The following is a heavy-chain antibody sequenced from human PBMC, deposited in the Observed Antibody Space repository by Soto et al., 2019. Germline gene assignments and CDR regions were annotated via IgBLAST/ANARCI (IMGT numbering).Heavy chain of an antibody. J-gene: IGHJ6*02. CDR1: GFTFSSYA. V-gene: IGHV3-30-3*01. D-gene: IGHD6-6*01. CDR2: ISNDGSKN. Sequence: QVQLVESGGGVVQPGRSLRLSCAASGFTFSSYAMHWVRQAPGKGLEWVSVISNDGSKNSYAESVKGRFTISRDNSKNTLYLQMHSLRGEDTAMYYCPRIPLRSSSSGGYYYFGMDVWGQGTTLTVS. CDR3: PRIPLRSSSSGGYYYFGMDV.